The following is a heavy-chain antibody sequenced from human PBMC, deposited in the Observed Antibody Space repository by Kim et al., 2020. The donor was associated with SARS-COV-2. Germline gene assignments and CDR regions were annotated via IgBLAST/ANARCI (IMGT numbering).Heavy chain of an antibody. V-gene: IGHV3-30*01. J-gene: IGHJ4*02. CDR3: ATEGIGTDFDF. CDR2: DGAYK. Sequence: DGAYKSHDHFVKGSFTISRDDSENTLYLQMNSLSPEDTAVYYCATEGIGTDFDFWGQGTLVTVSS. D-gene: IGHD1-26*01.